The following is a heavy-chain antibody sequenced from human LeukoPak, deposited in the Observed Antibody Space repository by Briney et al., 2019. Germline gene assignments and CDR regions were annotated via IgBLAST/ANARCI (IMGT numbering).Heavy chain of an antibody. Sequence: GGSLRLSCAASGFTFSSYSMNWVRQAPGKGLEWVSYISSSSSTIYYGDSVTGRFTISRDNAKNSLYLQMNSLRAEDTAVYYCARGNGDYSGTPNDYWGQGTLVTVSS. J-gene: IGHJ4*02. CDR1: GFTFSSYS. CDR2: ISSSSSTI. V-gene: IGHV3-48*04. CDR3: ARGNGDYSGTPNDY. D-gene: IGHD4-17*01.